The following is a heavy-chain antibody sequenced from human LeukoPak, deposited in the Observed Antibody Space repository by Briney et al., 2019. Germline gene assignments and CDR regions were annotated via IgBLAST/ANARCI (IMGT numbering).Heavy chain of an antibody. V-gene: IGHV1-69*05. J-gene: IGHJ4*02. D-gene: IGHD4-17*01. CDR1: GGTFSSYA. CDR2: IIPIFGTA. Sequence: SVKVSCKASGGTFSSYAISWVRQAPGQGLEWMGRIIPIFGTANYAQKFQGRVTITTDESTSTAYMELSSLRSEDTDVYYCARESPPPMTTVTNYFDYWGQGTLVTVSS. CDR3: ARESPPPMTTVTNYFDY.